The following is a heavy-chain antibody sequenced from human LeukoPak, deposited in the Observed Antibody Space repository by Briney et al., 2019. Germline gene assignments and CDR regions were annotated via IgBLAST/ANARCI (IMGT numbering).Heavy chain of an antibody. V-gene: IGHV4-31*03. CDR3: ARDRPDTTSPTTVGRFDP. J-gene: IGHJ5*02. D-gene: IGHD1-26*01. CDR1: GDSISSGGYY. CDR2: IYSTGTT. Sequence: SETLSPTCSVSGDSISSGGYYWHWIRQHPEKGLEWIGYIYSTGTTYYNPSLTSRLTMSLDTSKNQFSLKVTSVTAADTAVYFCARDRPDTTSPTTVGRFDPWGQGTLVTVSS.